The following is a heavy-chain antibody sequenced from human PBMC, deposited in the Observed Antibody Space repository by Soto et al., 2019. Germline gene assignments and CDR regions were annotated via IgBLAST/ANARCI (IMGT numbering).Heavy chain of an antibody. Sequence: SETLSLTCTVSGGSISSSYWSWIRQPPGKGLEWIGYIYSSGSTNYNPSLKSRVTISLDTSNNQFSLRLNSVTAADTAVYYCARVLSGVEDNYNMDVGGKETTVTVSS. CDR1: GGSISSSY. V-gene: IGHV4-59*01. CDR2: IYSSGST. D-gene: IGHD5-12*01. CDR3: ARVLSGVEDNYNMDV. J-gene: IGHJ6*03.